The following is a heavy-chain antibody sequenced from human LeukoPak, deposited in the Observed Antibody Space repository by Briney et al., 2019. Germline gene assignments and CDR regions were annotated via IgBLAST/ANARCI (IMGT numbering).Heavy chain of an antibody. CDR1: GHIFTSYY. CDR2: INPSGGSI. Sequence: EASVKVSCKASGHIFTSYYMYWVRQAPGQGLEWMGIINPSGGSIRYAQKFQGRVTMTRDMSTSTVYMVMSSLRSEDTAVYYCARSARDGDYEYNPDFDYWGQGTLVTVSS. CDR3: ARSARDGDYEYNPDFDY. D-gene: IGHD4-17*01. V-gene: IGHV1-46*01. J-gene: IGHJ4*02.